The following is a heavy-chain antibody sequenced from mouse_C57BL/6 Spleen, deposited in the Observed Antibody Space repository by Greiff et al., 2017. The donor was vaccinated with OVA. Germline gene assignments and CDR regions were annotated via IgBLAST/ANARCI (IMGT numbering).Heavy chain of an antibody. CDR2: INPNYGTT. V-gene: IGHV1-39*01. CDR1: GYSFTDYN. D-gene: IGHD1-1*01. CDR3: ARSDYGSSYRYAMDY. J-gene: IGHJ4*01. Sequence: EVQLQESGPELVKPGASVKISCKASGYSFTDYNMNWVKQSNGKSLEWIGVINPNYGTTSYNQKFKGKATLTVDQSSSTAYMQLNSLASEDSAVYYCARSDYGSSYRYAMDYWGQGTSVTVSS.